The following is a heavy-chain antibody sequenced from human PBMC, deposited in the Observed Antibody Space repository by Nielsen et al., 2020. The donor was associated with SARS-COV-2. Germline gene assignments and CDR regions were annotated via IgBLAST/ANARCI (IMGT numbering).Heavy chain of an antibody. CDR3: ARDREPGYNAVDY. D-gene: IGHD1-14*01. Sequence: GGSLRLSCAASGFTVSNNYMSWVRQAPGKGLEWLSYISSGSSTMYYADSVKGRFTVSRDNAKNSLYLRMNSLRAEDTAIYYCARDREPGYNAVDYWGQGTLVTVSS. J-gene: IGHJ4*02. V-gene: IGHV3-48*01. CDR2: ISSGSSTM. CDR1: GFTVSNNY.